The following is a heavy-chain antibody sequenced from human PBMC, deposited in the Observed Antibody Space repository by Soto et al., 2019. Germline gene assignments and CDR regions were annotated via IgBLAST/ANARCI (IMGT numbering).Heavy chain of an antibody. V-gene: IGHV4-61*01. J-gene: IGHJ4*02. Sequence: SETLSLTCTVSGGSVSSSNYYWSWIRQPPGKGLEWIACIYYSGSSNYNPSLKSRLTISVDTSKNQFSLKLNSVTAADTAVYYCARITWYGGSWYHFDYWGQGALVTVSS. CDR1: GGSVSSSNYY. CDR2: IYYSGSS. CDR3: ARITWYGGSWYHFDY. D-gene: IGHD6-13*01.